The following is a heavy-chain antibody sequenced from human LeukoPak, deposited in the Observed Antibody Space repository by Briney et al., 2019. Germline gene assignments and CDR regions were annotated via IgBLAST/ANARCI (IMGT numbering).Heavy chain of an antibody. CDR2: IYYSGST. J-gene: IGHJ6*03. Sequence: PSETLSLTCTVSGGSISSSSYYWGWIRQPPGKGLEWIGSIYYSGSTYYNPSLKSRVTISVDTSKNQFSLKLSSVTAADTAVYYCAREIRQWGGSSWRNDNYYYYYYMDVWGKGTTVTISS. CDR1: GGSISSSSYY. V-gene: IGHV4-39*07. CDR3: AREIRQWGGSSWRNDNYYYYYYMDV. D-gene: IGHD6-13*01.